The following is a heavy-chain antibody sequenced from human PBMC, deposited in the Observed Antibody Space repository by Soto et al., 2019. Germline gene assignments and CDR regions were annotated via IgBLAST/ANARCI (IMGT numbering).Heavy chain of an antibody. Sequence: GESLKISCAASGFTFTNHWMDWVRQAPGKGLVWVSQITSDGSSTSYADSVKGRFTVSRDNAKNTVFLQMTSLRAEDTAVYYCVRGAGGFDYWGQGTLVTVSS. V-gene: IGHV3-74*01. D-gene: IGHD3-10*01. J-gene: IGHJ4*02. CDR2: ITSDGSST. CDR3: VRGAGGFDY. CDR1: GFTFTNHW.